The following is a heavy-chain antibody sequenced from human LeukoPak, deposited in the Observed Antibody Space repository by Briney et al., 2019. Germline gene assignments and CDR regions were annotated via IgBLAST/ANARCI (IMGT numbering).Heavy chain of an antibody. Sequence: SSETLSLTCTVSGGSISSYYWSWIRQPPGKGLEWIGYIYYSGSTNYNPSLKSRVTISVDTSKNQFSLKLSSVTAADTAVYYCAREIDGACFDPGGQGTLVTVS. CDR2: IYYSGST. J-gene: IGHJ5*02. CDR3: AREIDGACFDP. D-gene: IGHD3-10*01. CDR1: GGSISSYY. V-gene: IGHV4-59*12.